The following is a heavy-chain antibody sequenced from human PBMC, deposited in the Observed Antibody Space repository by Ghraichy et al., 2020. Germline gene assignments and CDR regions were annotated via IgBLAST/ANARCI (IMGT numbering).Heavy chain of an antibody. J-gene: IGHJ4*02. V-gene: IGHV3-23*01. Sequence: GGSLRLSCAASGLTFSNYAMNWVRQAPGKGLEWVSSISDVDGSTYYADSVKGRFSISRDNSKNTLYLQMNSLRAEDTAVYYCATRNRTSWYYFDYWGQGTLVTVSS. CDR1: GLTFSNYA. CDR3: ATRNRTSWYYFDY. D-gene: IGHD6-13*01. CDR2: ISDVDGST.